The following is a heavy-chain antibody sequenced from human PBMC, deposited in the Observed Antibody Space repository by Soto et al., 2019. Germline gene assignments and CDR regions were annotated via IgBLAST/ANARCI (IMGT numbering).Heavy chain of an antibody. CDR2: LSGSGGHT. Sequence: VGSLRLSCAASGFTFSNFAMCWVRHSPGKGLEWVSALSGSGGHTYYADSVKGRFTISRGNSKNSLYLQMNSLTAEDTAIYYCAKHVDLESLDYFNVWGQGTLVTVSS. CDR1: GFTFSNFA. J-gene: IGHJ4*02. V-gene: IGHV3-23*01. CDR3: AKHVDLESLDYFNV.